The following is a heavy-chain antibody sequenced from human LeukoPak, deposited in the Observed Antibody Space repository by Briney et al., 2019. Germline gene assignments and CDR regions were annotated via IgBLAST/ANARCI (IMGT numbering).Heavy chain of an antibody. CDR3: ARGGLSIAARNAFDI. D-gene: IGHD6-6*01. CDR1: GGSISSYY. V-gene: IGHV4-59*01. Sequence: SETLSLTCTVSGGSISSYYWSWIRQPPGKGLEWIGYIYYSGSTNYNPSLKSRVTISVDTSKNQFSLKLSSVTAADTAVYYCARGGLSIAARNAFDIWGQGTMVTVSS. CDR2: IYYSGST. J-gene: IGHJ3*02.